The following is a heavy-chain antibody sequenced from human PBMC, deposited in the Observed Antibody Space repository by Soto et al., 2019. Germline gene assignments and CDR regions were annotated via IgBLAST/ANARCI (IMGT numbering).Heavy chain of an antibody. D-gene: IGHD6-13*01. CDR3: TTGIAAAVASYYMDV. Sequence: EVQLVESGGGLVKPGGSLRLSCAASGFTFSNAWMSWVRQAPGKGLEWVGRIKSKTDGGTTDYAAPVKGRFTISRDDSKNTLYLQMNSLKTEDTAVYYCTTGIAAAVASYYMDVWGKGTTVTVSS. J-gene: IGHJ6*03. CDR2: IKSKTDGGTT. CDR1: GFTFSNAW. V-gene: IGHV3-15*01.